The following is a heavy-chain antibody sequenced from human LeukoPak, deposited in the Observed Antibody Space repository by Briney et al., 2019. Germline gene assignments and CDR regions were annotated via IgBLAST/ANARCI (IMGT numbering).Heavy chain of an antibody. CDR3: ARHDWFDP. CDR2: INDDGRST. Sequence: GGSLRLSCAASGFTFSTYWMHWVRQAPGKGLVWVSRINDDGRSTSYADSVKGRFAISRDNAKNTLYLQMNSLRVEDTAVYYCARHDWFDPWGHGTLVTVSS. V-gene: IGHV3-74*01. CDR1: GFTFSTYW. D-gene: IGHD3-3*01. J-gene: IGHJ5*02.